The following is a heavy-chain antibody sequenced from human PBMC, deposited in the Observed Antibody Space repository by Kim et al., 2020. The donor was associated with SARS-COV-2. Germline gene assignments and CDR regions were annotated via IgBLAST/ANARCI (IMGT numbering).Heavy chain of an antibody. V-gene: IGHV1-18*01. Sequence: TNYAQKLQGRVSMTSDTATRTAYMELRSLRSDDTAVYYCAYSGYDRTFDYWGQGTLVTVSS. D-gene: IGHD5-12*01. J-gene: IGHJ4*02. CDR2: T. CDR3: AYSGYDRTFDY.